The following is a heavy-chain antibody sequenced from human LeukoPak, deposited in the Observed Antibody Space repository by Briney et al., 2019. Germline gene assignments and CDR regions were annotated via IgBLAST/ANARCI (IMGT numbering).Heavy chain of an antibody. CDR1: GYTFTTYA. V-gene: IGHV7-4-1*02. CDR3: ARGIPVYGSSWSSYFDY. Sequence: GASVKVSCKASGYTFTTYAMNWVRQAPGQGLEWMGWIYTNTGNPTYTQGFTGRFVFSLDTSVSTTYLQISNLKAEDTAVYYCARGIPVYGSSWSSYFDYWGQGTLVTVSS. J-gene: IGHJ4*02. D-gene: IGHD6-13*01. CDR2: IYTNTGNP.